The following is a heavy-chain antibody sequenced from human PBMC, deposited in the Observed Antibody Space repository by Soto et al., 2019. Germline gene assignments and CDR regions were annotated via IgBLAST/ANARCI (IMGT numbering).Heavy chain of an antibody. CDR1: GFTFSSYW. D-gene: IGHD2-15*01. V-gene: IGHV3-7*01. CDR2: IKEDGSAN. CDR3: AREAPLYCNGDKCYWGLDY. J-gene: IGHJ4*02. Sequence: EVQLVESGGGLVQPGGSLRLSCVASGFTFSSYWVSWVRQAPGKGLEWLADIKEDGSANYYVDSVKGRFTISRDNAKNSLYLQMNSLSAEDTAVYYCAREAPLYCNGDKCYWGLDYWGQGTLVTVSS.